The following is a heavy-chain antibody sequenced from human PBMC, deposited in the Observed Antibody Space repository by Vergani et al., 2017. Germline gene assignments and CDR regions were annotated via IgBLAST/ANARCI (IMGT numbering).Heavy chain of an antibody. CDR1: GFTFSSYA. Sequence: EVQLLESGGGLVQPGGSLRLSCAASGFTFSSYAMSWVRQAPGKGLEWVSAISGSGGSAYYADSVKGRFTISRDNSKNTLYLQMNSLRAEDTAVYYYAKDITKTYVDTAMVTMVDYWGQGTLVTVSS. J-gene: IGHJ4*02. D-gene: IGHD5-18*01. CDR3: AKDITKTYVDTAMVTMVDY. CDR2: ISGSGGSA. V-gene: IGHV3-23*01.